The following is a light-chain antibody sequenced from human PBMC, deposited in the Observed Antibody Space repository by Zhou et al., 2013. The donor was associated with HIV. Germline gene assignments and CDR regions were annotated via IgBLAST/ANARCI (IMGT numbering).Light chain of an antibody. CDR3: QKYNSVPWT. V-gene: IGKV1-5*03. CDR1: QSISSW. CDR2: KAS. Sequence: DIQMTQSPSTLSASVGDRVTITCRASQSISSWLAWYQQKSGKAPKLLIYKASSLESGVPSRFSGSGSGTEFTLTISSLQPEDVATYYCQKYNSVPWTFGQGTKVEIK. J-gene: IGKJ1*01.